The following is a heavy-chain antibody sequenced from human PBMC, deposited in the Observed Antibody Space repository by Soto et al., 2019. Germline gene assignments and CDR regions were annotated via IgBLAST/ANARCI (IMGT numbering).Heavy chain of an antibody. Sequence: QVQLQESDAGLVKASQTLSLTCTVSGGSVSSGAYYWTWIRQRPGKGLEWIGYIYYSGSTYYSPSLKSRLSISLDTSKNQFSLRLSSVTAAETAMYYCARARLRAVYAVDIWGQGTMVTVSS. CDR2: IYYSGST. D-gene: IGHD5-12*01. J-gene: IGHJ3*02. CDR3: ARARLRAVYAVDI. CDR1: GGSVSSGAYY. V-gene: IGHV4-31*03.